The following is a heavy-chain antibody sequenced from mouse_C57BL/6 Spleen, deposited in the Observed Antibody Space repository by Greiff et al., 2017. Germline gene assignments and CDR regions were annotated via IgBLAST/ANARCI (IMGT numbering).Heavy chain of an antibody. CDR1: GYAFSSYW. V-gene: IGHV1-80*01. CDR3: ARSSAVVADDY. CDR2: IYPGDGDT. Sequence: VKLQQSGAELVKPGASVKISCKASGYAFSSYWMNWVKQRPGKGLEWIGQIYPGDGDTNYNGKFKGKATLTADKSSSTAYMQLSSLTSEDSAVYFCARSSAVVADDYWGQGTSVTVSS. D-gene: IGHD1-1*01. J-gene: IGHJ4*01.